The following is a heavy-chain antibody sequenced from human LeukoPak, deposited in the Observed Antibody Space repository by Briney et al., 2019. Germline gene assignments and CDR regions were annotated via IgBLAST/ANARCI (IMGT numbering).Heavy chain of an antibody. Sequence: SVKVSCKASGGTFSSYAISWVRQAPGQGLEWMGRIIPILGIANYAQKFQGRVTMTTDTSTSTAYMELRSLRSDDTAVYYCARGRGHGSYQPTGEDAFDIWGQGTMVTVSS. D-gene: IGHD1-26*01. CDR2: IIPILGIA. CDR3: ARGRGHGSYQPTGEDAFDI. V-gene: IGHV1-69*04. CDR1: GGTFSSYA. J-gene: IGHJ3*02.